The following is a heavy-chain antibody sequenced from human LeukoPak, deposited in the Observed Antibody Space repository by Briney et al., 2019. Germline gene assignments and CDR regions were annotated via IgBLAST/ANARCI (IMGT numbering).Heavy chain of an antibody. CDR3: ARSTELIK. CDR2: IYYSGST. J-gene: IGHJ4*02. D-gene: IGHD1-7*01. Sequence: DPSETLSLTCTVSGGSISSSSYYWGWIRQPPGKGLEWIGSIYYSGSTYYNPSLKSRVTISVDTSKNQFSLKLSSVTAADTAVYYCARSTELIKWGQGTLVTVSS. CDR1: GGSISSSSYY. V-gene: IGHV4-39*01.